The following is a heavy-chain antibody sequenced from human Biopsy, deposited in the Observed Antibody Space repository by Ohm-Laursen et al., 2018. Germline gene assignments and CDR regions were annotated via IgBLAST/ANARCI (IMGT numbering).Heavy chain of an antibody. CDR2: VYNGGFT. D-gene: IGHD3-3*01. J-gene: IGHJ5*02. CDR1: GGSIISYY. CDR3: ARTPRDSFWSGSYKRGLWFDP. Sequence: SETLSLTCSVSGGSIISYYWTWIRQPPGKGLEWIGHVYNGGFTNYNPSLKSRVTISKETSKNQFSLQVNSVTAADTAVYYCARTPRDSFWSGSYKRGLWFDPWGQGTLVIVSS. V-gene: IGHV4-59*01.